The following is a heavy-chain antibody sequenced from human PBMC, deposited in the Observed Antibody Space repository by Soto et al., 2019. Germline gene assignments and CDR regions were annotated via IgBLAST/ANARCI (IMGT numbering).Heavy chain of an antibody. CDR2: INHSGST. J-gene: IGHJ4*01. CDR1: GGSYSGYY. D-gene: IGHD1-20*01. CDR3: ARGITFDY. V-gene: IGHV4-34*01. Sequence: SDTLSLTCAVYGGSYSGYYWSWIRQPPGKGLEWIGEINHSGSTNYNPSLKRRVTISVDTSKNQFSLKLSSVTAADTAVYYCARGITFDYWGHGTLVTV.